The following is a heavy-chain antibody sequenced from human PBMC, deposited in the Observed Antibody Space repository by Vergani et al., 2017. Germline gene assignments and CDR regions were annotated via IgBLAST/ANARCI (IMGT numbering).Heavy chain of an antibody. CDR3: ARGASGDYVSSFDY. CDR2: ISHDGSNK. J-gene: IGHJ4*02. D-gene: IGHD4-17*01. V-gene: IGHV3-30*03. CDR1: GFTSSYYG. Sequence: QVHLVESGGGVVQPGRSLCLSCVVSGFTSSYYGMHWVRQAPGKGLEWVAVISHDGSNKYYADSVKGRFTISRDNSKNTLYLQMNSLRAEDTAVYYCARGASGDYVSSFDYWGQGTLVTVSS.